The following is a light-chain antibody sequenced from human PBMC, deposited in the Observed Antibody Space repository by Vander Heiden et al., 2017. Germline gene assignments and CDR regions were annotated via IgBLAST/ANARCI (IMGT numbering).Light chain of an antibody. V-gene: IGKV4-1*01. CDR1: QSVLYSSNEKNY. CDR3: QQYYSIHT. Sequence: DIVMTQSPDSLAVSLGERATINCKSSQSVLYSSNEKNYLAWYQQKPGQPPKVIIYWASTRESGVPDRFSGSGSGTDFTLTSSSLQAEDVAVYYCQQYYSIHTFGHGTKVDIK. J-gene: IGKJ3*01. CDR2: WAS.